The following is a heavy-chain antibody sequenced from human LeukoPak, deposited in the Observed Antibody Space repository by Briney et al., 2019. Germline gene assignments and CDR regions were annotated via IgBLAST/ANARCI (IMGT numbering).Heavy chain of an antibody. CDR3: ARDRFWSSSWYSRFAVDKNDAFDI. J-gene: IGHJ3*02. Sequence: PGGSLRLSCAASGFTFSSYWMSWVRQAPGKGLEWVANIKQDGSEKYYVDSVKGRFTISRDNAKNSLYLQMNSLRAEDTAVCYCARDRFWSSSWYSRFAVDKNDAFDIWGQGTMVTVSS. V-gene: IGHV3-7*01. D-gene: IGHD6-13*01. CDR2: IKQDGSEK. CDR1: GFTFSSYW.